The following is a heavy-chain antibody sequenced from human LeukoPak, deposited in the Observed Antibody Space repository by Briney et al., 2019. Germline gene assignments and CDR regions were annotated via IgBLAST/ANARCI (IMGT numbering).Heavy chain of an antibody. D-gene: IGHD2-15*01. Sequence: SVKVSCKASGYTFTSYDINWVRQATGQGLEWMGWMNPNSGNTGYAQKFQGRVTMTRNTSISTAYMELSSLRSEDTAVYYCARGPYCSGGSCYSHHYYYGMDVWGQGTTVTVSS. CDR1: GYTFTSYD. CDR3: ARGPYCSGGSCYSHHYYYGMDV. J-gene: IGHJ6*02. CDR2: MNPNSGNT. V-gene: IGHV1-8*01.